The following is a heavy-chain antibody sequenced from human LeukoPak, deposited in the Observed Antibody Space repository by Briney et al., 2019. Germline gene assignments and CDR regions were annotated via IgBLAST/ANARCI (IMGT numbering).Heavy chain of an antibody. V-gene: IGHV3-30*02. D-gene: IGHD1-26*01. CDR2: IRDDGSNK. Sequence: GGSLRLSCAASGFTFKSYGMHWVRQAPGKGLEWVAFIRDDGSNKYYADSVKGRFTISRDNFKNTLYLQMNSLRAVDTVVYYCANSGATTSFDYWGQGTLVTVSS. J-gene: IGHJ4*02. CDR1: GFTFKSYG. CDR3: ANSGATTSFDY.